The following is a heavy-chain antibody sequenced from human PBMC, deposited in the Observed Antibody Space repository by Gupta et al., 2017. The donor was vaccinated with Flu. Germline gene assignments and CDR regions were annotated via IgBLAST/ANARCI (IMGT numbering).Heavy chain of an antibody. J-gene: IGHJ5*02. V-gene: IGHV1-2*02. Sequence: QAPGQGLEWMGWLNPNSGGTNYAHKFQGRVTMTRDTSISTAYMELSRLRSDDTAVYYCARGGCSGGSCYNPSRNWFDPWGQGTLVTVSS. CDR3: ARGGCSGGSCYNPSRNWFDP. D-gene: IGHD2-15*01. CDR2: LNPNSGGT.